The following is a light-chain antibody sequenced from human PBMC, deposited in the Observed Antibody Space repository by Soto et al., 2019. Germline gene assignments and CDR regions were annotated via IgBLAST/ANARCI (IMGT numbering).Light chain of an antibody. CDR3: QQANSFPWT. Sequence: DIQMTQSPSSLSASIGDRITITCRASQSISTYLNWYQQKPGKAPNLLIYGASTLQSGVPSRFSGRGSATDFTLTISSLQPEDFATYYCQQANSFPWTFGQGTKVEIK. CDR1: QSISTY. V-gene: IGKV1-39*01. J-gene: IGKJ1*01. CDR2: GAS.